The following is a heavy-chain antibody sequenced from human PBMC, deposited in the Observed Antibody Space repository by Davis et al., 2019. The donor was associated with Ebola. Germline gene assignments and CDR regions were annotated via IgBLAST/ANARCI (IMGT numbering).Heavy chain of an antibody. D-gene: IGHD2-21*02. CDR2: IRYDGSHK. J-gene: IGHJ4*02. Sequence: GGSLRLSCAASGFTFSSYGIHWVRQAPGKGLEWVAFIRYDGSHKHYADSVKGRFTTSRDNSKNMLYLQMNSLRPEDTAVYYCAKVYEAYCGGDCYSQFEYWGQGTLVTVSS. CDR3: AKVYEAYCGGDCYSQFEY. CDR1: GFTFSSYG. V-gene: IGHV3-30*02.